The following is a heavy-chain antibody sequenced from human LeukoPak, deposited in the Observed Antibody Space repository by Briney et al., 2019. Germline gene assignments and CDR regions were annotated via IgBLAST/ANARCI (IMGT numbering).Heavy chain of an antibody. J-gene: IGHJ3*02. V-gene: IGHV5-51*01. CDR1: GYSFTSYW. CDR2: IYPGDSDT. Sequence: PGESLKISCKGSGYSFTSYWIGWVRQMPGKGLEWMGIIYPGDSDTRYSPSFQGQVTISADKSISTAYLQWSSLKASDTAMYYCARRRILTGTPYDAFDIWGQGTMVTVSS. CDR3: ARRRILTGTPYDAFDI. D-gene: IGHD3-9*01.